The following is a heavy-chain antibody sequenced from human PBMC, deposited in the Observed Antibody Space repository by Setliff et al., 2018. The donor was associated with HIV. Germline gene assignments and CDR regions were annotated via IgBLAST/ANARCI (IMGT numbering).Heavy chain of an antibody. D-gene: IGHD6-19*01. J-gene: IGHJ4*02. CDR3: AKDRYSTGWHLDH. V-gene: IGHV3-30*02. CDR1: GFSFGSYG. CDR2: IRYDGTIE. Sequence: GGSLRLSCAASGFSFGSYGFHWVRQAPGKGLEWLTFIRYDGTIEYYADSVKGRFTISRDNSRNTANLQMSSLRREDTAVYYCAKDRYSTGWHLDHWGQGTPVTVSS.